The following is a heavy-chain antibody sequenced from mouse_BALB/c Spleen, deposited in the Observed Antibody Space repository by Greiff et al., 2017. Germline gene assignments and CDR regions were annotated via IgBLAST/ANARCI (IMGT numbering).Heavy chain of an antibody. CDR1: GFTFSSYA. V-gene: IGHV5-9-4*01. CDR2: ISSGGSYT. J-gene: IGHJ2*01. D-gene: IGHD1-1*01. CDR3: AREDYYGGWDY. Sequence: EVKLVESGGGLVKPGGSLKLSCAASGFTFSSYAMSWVRQSPEKRLEWVAEISSGGSYTYYPDTVTGRFTISRDNAKNTLYLEMSSLRSEDTAMYYCAREDYYGGWDYWGQGTTLTVSS.